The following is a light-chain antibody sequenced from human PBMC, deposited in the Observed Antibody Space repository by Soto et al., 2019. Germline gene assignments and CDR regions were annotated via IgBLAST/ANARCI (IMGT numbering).Light chain of an antibody. CDR1: SSDVGGYNY. Sequence: QSALTQPASVSGSPGQSITISCTGTSSDVGGYNYVSWYQQHPGEAPKLMIYDVSTRPSGVSNRFSGSKSGNTASLTISGLEAEDDADYYCSSYTGSSTLVVFGGGTKLTVL. J-gene: IGLJ2*01. CDR3: SSYTGSSTLVV. V-gene: IGLV2-14*01. CDR2: DVS.